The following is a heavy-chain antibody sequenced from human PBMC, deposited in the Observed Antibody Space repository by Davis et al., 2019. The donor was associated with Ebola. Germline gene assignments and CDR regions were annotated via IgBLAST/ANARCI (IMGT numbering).Heavy chain of an antibody. Sequence: MPSETLSLTCTVSGDSISTHYWSWIRQPPGGGLEWIGYIHNNGNTNYNPSLRGRVAISVDSSKNQFSLKISSVTAADTATYYCARTTKTNIEDSGLGYNSFDSWGQGVLVSVSS. D-gene: IGHD4-17*01. J-gene: IGHJ5*01. CDR1: GDSISTHY. V-gene: IGHV4-59*11. CDR3: ARTTKTNIEDSGLGYNSFDS. CDR2: IHNNGNT.